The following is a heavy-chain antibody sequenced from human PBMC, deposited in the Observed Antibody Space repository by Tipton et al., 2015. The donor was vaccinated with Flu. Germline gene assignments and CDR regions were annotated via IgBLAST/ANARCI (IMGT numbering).Heavy chain of an antibody. V-gene: IGHV4-4*07. CDR1: GGSANSYY. Sequence: TLSLTCSVSGGSANSYYWSWIRQPAGKGLEWIGRIYMGGRTNYNPSLKSRVTVSVNTSKNQFSLKLSPVTAADTAVYYCARSRAPYYYYAMDVWSQGTTVTVSS. CDR3: ARSRAPYYYYAMDV. J-gene: IGHJ6*02. CDR2: IYMGGRT.